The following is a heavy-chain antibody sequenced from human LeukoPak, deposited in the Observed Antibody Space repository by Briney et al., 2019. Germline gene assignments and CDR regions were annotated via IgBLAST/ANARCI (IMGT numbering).Heavy chain of an antibody. V-gene: IGHV1-18*01. CDR1: GYTFTSYG. CDR2: ISAYNGNT. CDR3: ARDQRDGYIQA. Sequence: ASVKVSCKASGYTFTSYGISWVRQAPGQGLEWMGWISAYNGNTNYAQKLQGRVTITADESTSTAYMELSSLRSEDTAVYYCARDQRDGYIQAWGQGTLVTVS. D-gene: IGHD5-24*01. J-gene: IGHJ5*02.